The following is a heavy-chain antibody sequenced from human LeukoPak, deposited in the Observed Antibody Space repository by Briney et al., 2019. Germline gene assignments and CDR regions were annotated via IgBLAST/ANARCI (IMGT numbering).Heavy chain of an antibody. CDR1: GFTFSSYG. V-gene: IGHV3-30*02. J-gene: IGHJ3*02. CDR3: AKDLSPMIVVVITPFGAFDI. CDR2: IRYDGSNK. D-gene: IGHD3-22*01. Sequence: PGGSLRLSCAASGFTFSSYGMHWVRQAPGKGLEWVAFIRYDGSNKYYADSVKGRFTISRDNSKNTLYLQMNSLRAEDTAVYYCAKDLSPMIVVVITPFGAFDIWGQGTMVTVSS.